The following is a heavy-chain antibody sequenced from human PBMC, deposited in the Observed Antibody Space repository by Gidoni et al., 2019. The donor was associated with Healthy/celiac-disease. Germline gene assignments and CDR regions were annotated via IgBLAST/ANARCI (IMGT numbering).Heavy chain of an antibody. Sequence: EVQLVESGGGLVKPGVSLRLSCAASGFTFSSYSMNWVRQAPGKGLEWVSSISSSSSYIYYADSVKGRFTISRDNAKNSLYLQMNSLRAEDTAVYYCAREEQLVPIDWGQGTLVTVSS. J-gene: IGHJ4*02. CDR1: GFTFSSYS. CDR3: AREEQLVPID. CDR2: ISSSSSYI. D-gene: IGHD6-6*01. V-gene: IGHV3-21*01.